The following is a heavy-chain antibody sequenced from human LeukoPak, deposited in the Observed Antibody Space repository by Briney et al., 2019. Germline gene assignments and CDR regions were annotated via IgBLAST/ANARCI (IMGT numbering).Heavy chain of an antibody. V-gene: IGHV3-23*01. CDR1: GFTFSSYA. J-gene: IGHJ4*02. CDR2: ISGSGGST. D-gene: IGHD3-10*01. Sequence: GGSLRLSCAASGFTFSSYAMSWVRQAPGKGLEWVSAISGSGGSTYYADSVKGRFTISRDNSKNTLYLQMNSLRAEDTAVYYCAKVYGYYGSGSYYNPVDYWGQGTLVTVSS. CDR3: AKVYGYYGSGSYYNPVDY.